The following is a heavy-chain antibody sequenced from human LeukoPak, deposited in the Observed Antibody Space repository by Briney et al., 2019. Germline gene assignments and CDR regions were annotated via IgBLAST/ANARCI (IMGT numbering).Heavy chain of an antibody. CDR2: VSARGSGA. CDR1: GFTFSNDG. V-gene: IGHV3-23*01. J-gene: IGHJ4*02. CDR3: APDLRGSAWSLDY. D-gene: IGHD6-19*01. Sequence: GGSLRLSCAASGFTFSNDGMSWVRQAPGKGLEWVSVVSARGSGAYHADSVKGRFIMSRDNSKNTRYLQMNSLRAEETAVYYCAPDLRGSAWSLDYWGQGTLVTVSS.